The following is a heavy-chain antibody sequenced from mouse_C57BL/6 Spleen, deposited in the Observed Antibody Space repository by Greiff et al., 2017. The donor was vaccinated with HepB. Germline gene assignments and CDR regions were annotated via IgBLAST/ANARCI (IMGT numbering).Heavy chain of an antibody. CDR1: GYTFTSYW. D-gene: IGHD2-2*01. V-gene: IGHV1-69*01. CDR3: ARWLPNWYFDV. J-gene: IGHJ1*03. Sequence: QVQLQQPGAELVMPGASVKLSCKASGYTFTSYWMHWVKQRPGQGLEWIGEIDPSDSYTNYNQKFKGKSTLTVDKSSSTAYMQLSSLTSEDSAVYYCARWLPNWYFDVWGTGTTVTVSS. CDR2: IDPSDSYT.